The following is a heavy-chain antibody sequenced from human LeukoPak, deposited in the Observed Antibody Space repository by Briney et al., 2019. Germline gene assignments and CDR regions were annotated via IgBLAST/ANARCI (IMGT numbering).Heavy chain of an antibody. CDR2: INHSGST. CDR1: GGSFSGYY. Sequence: SETLSLTCAVYGGSFSGYYWSWIRQPPGKGLEWIGEINHSGSTNYNPSLKSRVTISLDTSKNRFSLKLSSVTAADTAMYYCARSYSSSDHYYYYGMDVWGQGTTVTVSS. CDR3: ARSYSSSDHYYYYGMDV. D-gene: IGHD6-13*01. J-gene: IGHJ6*02. V-gene: IGHV4-34*01.